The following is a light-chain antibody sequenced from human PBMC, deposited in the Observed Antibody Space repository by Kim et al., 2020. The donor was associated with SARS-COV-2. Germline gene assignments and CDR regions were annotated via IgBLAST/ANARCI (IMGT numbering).Light chain of an antibody. CDR2: DAS. J-gene: IGKJ1*01. CDR3: QQYYNYVSWT. V-gene: IGKV1-8*01. CDR1: QDIRNH. Sequence: STGDTVTITSRASQDIRNHLVWYQQKPGKTPKLLIFDASIVHSGVPSRFSGSGSGTDFTLAISGLQSEDFASYYCQQYYNYVSWTFGQGTKVDIK.